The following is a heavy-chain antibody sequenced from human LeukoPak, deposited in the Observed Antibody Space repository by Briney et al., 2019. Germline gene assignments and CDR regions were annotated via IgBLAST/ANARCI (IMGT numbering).Heavy chain of an antibody. D-gene: IGHD1-14*01. J-gene: IGHJ2*01. CDR2: IYSGYSA. Sequence: GGSLRLSCAASGFTFNNYWMHWIRQVPGKGLEWVSGIYSGYSAYYADSVKGRFTISRDNAKNSLFLQMNSLRDEDTALYYCARDNLAPYWYFDLWGRGTLVTVSS. CDR1: GFTFNNYW. V-gene: IGHV3-66*01. CDR3: ARDNLAPYWYFDL.